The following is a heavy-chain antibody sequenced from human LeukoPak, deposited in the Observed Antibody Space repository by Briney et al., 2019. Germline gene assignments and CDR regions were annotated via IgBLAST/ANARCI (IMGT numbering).Heavy chain of an antibody. CDR3: ARGENSKTYPVSGY. J-gene: IGHJ4*02. D-gene: IGHD2/OR15-2a*01. CDR1: GFTFSSYG. V-gene: IGHV3-30*03. CDR2: ISSDGSSK. Sequence: PGESLRLSCAASGFTFSSYGMHWVRQAPGKGLEWVAVISSDGSSKYYIDSVKGRFTISRDNSKNTLFLQMNSLRAEDTAVYYCARGENSKTYPVSGYWGQGTLVTVSS.